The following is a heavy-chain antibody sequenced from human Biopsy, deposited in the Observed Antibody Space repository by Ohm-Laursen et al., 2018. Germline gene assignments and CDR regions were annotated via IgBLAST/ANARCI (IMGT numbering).Heavy chain of an antibody. CDR2: NIPILGTG. CDR3: ATKLTGYFHH. CDR1: GGTFSNYG. D-gene: IGHD3-9*01. J-gene: IGHJ1*01. Sequence: SVKVSCKAPGGTFSNYGVNWMRQAPGQGLEWLGGNIPILGTGNYAQKFRDRVTVAADTSTSTATMELRSLRSDDTAVYYCATKLTGYFHHWGQGTLVIVSS. V-gene: IGHV1-69*06.